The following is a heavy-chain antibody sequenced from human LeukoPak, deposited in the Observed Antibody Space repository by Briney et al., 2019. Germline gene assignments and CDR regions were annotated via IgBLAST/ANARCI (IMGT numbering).Heavy chain of an antibody. CDR2: IIPILGIA. V-gene: IGHV1-69*04. J-gene: IGHJ1*01. CDR3: ATDGKLSRPTFFQH. Sequence: SVKVSCKASGGTFSSYAISWVRQAPGQGLEWMGRIIPILGIANYAQKFQGRVTITADKSTSTAYMELSSLRSEDTAVYYCATDGKLSRPTFFQHWGQGTLVTVSS. CDR1: GGTFSSYA. D-gene: IGHD1-1*01.